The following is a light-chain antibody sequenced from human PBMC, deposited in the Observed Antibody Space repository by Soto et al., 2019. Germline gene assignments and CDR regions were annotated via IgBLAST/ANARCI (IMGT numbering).Light chain of an antibody. V-gene: IGKV1-6*01. CDR2: AVS. J-gene: IGKJ4*01. CDR3: LQDYSFPLT. CDR1: QGSRND. Sequence: IQMTQSPSSISASVSDTVTITSRATQGSRNDVGWYQQKQGKAPKLLIYAVSSLQSGVPSRFRGSGSGTDFILTISRLQPEDFETYYCLQDYSFPLTFGGGTKVDIK.